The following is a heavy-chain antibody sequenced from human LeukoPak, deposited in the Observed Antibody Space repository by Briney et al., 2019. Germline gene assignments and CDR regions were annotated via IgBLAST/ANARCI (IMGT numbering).Heavy chain of an antibody. CDR1: GYTFTSYY. CDR2: INPSGGST. Sequence: GASVKVSCKASGYTFTSYYMHWVRQAPGQGLERMGIINPSGGSTSYAQKFQGRVTMTRDTSTSTVYMELSSLRSEDTAVYYCARDYYRGITIFGSVDYWGQGTLVTVSS. J-gene: IGHJ4*02. CDR3: ARDYYRGITIFGSVDY. D-gene: IGHD3-9*01. V-gene: IGHV1-46*01.